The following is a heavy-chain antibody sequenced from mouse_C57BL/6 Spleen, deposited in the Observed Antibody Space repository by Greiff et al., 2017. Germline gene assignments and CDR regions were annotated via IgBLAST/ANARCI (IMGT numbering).Heavy chain of an antibody. D-gene: IGHD1-1*01. J-gene: IGHJ1*03. V-gene: IGHV5-17*01. Sequence: EVNVVESGGGLVKPGGSLKLSCAASGFTFSDYGMHWVRQAPEKGLEWVAYISSGSSTIYYADTVKGRFTISRDNAKNTLFLQMTSLRSEDTAMYYCARAVVAHFDVWGTGTTVTVSS. CDR1: GFTFSDYG. CDR3: ARAVVAHFDV. CDR2: ISSGSSTI.